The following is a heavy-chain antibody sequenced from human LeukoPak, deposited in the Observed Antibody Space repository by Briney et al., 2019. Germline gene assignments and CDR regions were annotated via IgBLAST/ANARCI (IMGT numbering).Heavy chain of an antibody. D-gene: IGHD2-2*02. CDR2: INPNSGGT. J-gene: IGHJ6*02. CDR1: GYTFTSYG. V-gene: IGHV1-2*06. CDR3: ASPVYCSSTSCYTLSYYYYGMDV. Sequence: GASVKVSCKASGYTFTSYGISWVRQAPGQGLEWMGRINPNSGGTNYAQKFQGRVTMTRDTSISTAYMELSRLRSDDTAVYYCASPVYCSSTSCYTLSYYYYGMDVWGQGTTVTVSS.